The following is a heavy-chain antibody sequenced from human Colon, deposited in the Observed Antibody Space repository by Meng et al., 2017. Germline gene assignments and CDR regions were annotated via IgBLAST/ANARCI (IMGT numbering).Heavy chain of an antibody. J-gene: IGHJ6*02. D-gene: IGHD3-10*01. CDR2: IYTGGST. CDR3: ARGNSVFGSGSHLDV. CDR1: GASISSGNYY. Sequence: SETLSLTCTVSGASISSGNYYWSWIRQPAGKGLEWIGRIYTGGSTNYNPSLKSRVTISLDTSKNQVSLKLSSVPAADTAAYYCARGNSVFGSGSHLDVWGQGTTVTVSS. V-gene: IGHV4-61*02.